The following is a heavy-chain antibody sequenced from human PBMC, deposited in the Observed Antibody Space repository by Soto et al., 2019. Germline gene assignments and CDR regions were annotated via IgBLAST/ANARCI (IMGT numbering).Heavy chain of an antibody. CDR3: ANLPTDCSGGSCYSQYYYYYMDV. D-gene: IGHD2-15*01. V-gene: IGHV3-23*01. CDR1: GFTFSSYA. Sequence: GGSLRLSCAASGFTFSSYAMSWVRQAPGKGLEWVSAISGSGGSTYYADSVKGRFTISRDNSKNTLYLQMKSLRAEDTAVYYCANLPTDCSGGSCYSQYYYYYMDVWGKGTTVTVSS. CDR2: ISGSGGST. J-gene: IGHJ6*03.